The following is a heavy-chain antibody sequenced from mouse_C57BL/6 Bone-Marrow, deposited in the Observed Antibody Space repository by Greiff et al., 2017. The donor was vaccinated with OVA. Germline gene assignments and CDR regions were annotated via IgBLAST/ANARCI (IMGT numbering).Heavy chain of an antibody. J-gene: IGHJ2*01. Sequence: VQLQQPGAELVKPGASVKLSCKASGYTFTSYWMHWVKQRPGRGLEWLGRIDPNSGGTKYTEKVKSKATLTVDKPSSTAYMQLSSLTSEDSAVYYCRITTVVATRYFDYGGQGTTLTVSS. CDR2: IDPNSGGT. CDR1: GYTFTSYW. V-gene: IGHV1-72*01. D-gene: IGHD1-1*01. CDR3: RITTVVATRYFDY.